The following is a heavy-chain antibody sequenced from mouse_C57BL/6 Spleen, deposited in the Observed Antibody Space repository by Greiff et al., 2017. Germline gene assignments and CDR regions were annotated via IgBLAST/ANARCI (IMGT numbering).Heavy chain of an antibody. Sequence: QVHVKQSGAELVKPGASVKISCKASGYAFSSYWMNWVKQRPGKGLEWIGQIYPGDGDTNYNGKFKGKATLTADKSSSTAYMQLSSLTSEDSAVYFCARDRLRGNFDVWGTGTTVTVSS. CDR3: ARDRLRGNFDV. D-gene: IGHD2-4*01. V-gene: IGHV1-80*01. CDR2: IYPGDGDT. CDR1: GYAFSSYW. J-gene: IGHJ1*03.